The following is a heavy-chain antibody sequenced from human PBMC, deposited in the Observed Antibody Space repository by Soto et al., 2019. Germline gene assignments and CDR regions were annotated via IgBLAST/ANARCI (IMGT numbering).Heavy chain of an antibody. CDR1: GYCVTSYS. D-gene: IGHD1-20*01. J-gene: IGHJ6*02. CDR3: ARPKLTGNRYYYGMDV. Sequence: GGYLKFSCKASGYCVTSYSNDWVRRIAGEGLEWMGIIYPGDSDTRYSPSFQGQVTISADKSISTAYLQWSSLKASDTAMYYCARPKLTGNRYYYGMDVWGQGTTVTVSS. V-gene: IGHV5-51*01. CDR2: IYPGDSDT.